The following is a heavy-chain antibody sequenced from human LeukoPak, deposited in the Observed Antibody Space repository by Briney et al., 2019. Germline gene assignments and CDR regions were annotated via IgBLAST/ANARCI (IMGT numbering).Heavy chain of an antibody. V-gene: IGHV4-59*01. CDR2: VHYTGKT. CDR1: GDSISSSY. J-gene: IGHJ4*02. D-gene: IGHD3-22*01. CDR3: ARGYYDRRDSSNPFDS. Sequence: KASETLSLTCTVSGDSISSSYWSWIRQPPGKRLEWVGYVHYTGKTNYNPSLNNRATISVDMSKNQFSLTLTSVTVADTAMYYCARGYYDRRDSSNPFDSWGQGTLVTVSA.